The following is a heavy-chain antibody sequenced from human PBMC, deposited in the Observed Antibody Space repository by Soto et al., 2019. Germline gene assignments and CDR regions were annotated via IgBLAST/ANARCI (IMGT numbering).Heavy chain of an antibody. V-gene: IGHV3-23*01. D-gene: IGHD3-22*01. CDR3: AKGEYYYDTSAGFDS. CDR2: ISSSGGST. CDR1: GFTFSNYA. Sequence: QSGGSLRLSCAASGFTFSNYAMSWVRQAPGKGLEWVSGISSSGGSTYYADSVKGRFTISRDNSKHTLHLQMNSLRAEDTALYYCAKGEYYYDTSAGFDSWGQGTLVTVSS. J-gene: IGHJ4*02.